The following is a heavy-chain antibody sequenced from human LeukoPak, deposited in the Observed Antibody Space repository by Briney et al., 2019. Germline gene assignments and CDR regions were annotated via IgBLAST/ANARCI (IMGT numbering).Heavy chain of an antibody. CDR2: IYYGGST. V-gene: IGHV4-59*08. Sequence: SETLSLTCTVSGGSISSYYWSWIRQPPGKGLEWIGYIYYGGSTNYNPSLKSRVTISVDTSKNQFSLKLSSVTAADTAVYYCASVGTYCSSTSCWDSWGQGTLVTVSS. CDR1: GGSISSYY. J-gene: IGHJ5*02. CDR3: ASVGTYCSSTSCWDS. D-gene: IGHD2-2*01.